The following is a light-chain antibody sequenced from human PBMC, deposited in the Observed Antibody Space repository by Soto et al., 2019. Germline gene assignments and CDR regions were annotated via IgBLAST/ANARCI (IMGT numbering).Light chain of an antibody. J-gene: IGKJ1*01. CDR2: AAS. CDR3: QKYNSAPWT. V-gene: IGKV1-27*01. Sequence: DIQMTQSPSSLSSSVGDRVTITCRASQGISNYLAWYQQKPGKDPKLLIYAASTLQSGVTSRFSGSGSGTDFPLTISSLQPEDVATYYCQKYNSAPWTFGQVTTVEIK. CDR1: QGISNY.